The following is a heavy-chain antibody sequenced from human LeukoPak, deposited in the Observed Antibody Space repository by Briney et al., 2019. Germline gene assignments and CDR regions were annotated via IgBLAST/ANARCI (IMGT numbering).Heavy chain of an antibody. CDR2: TSFDVSNK. Sequence: GGSLRLSCAASGFTFSSYAMHWVRQAPGKGLEWVATTSFDVSNKYYADSVKGRFTISRDNSKNTLYLQMNSLRTEDTAVCSCARGYCTSTSCYNDYWGQGTLVTVSS. CDR3: ARGYCTSTSCYNDY. V-gene: IGHV3-30*04. CDR1: GFTFSSYA. D-gene: IGHD2-2*02. J-gene: IGHJ4*02.